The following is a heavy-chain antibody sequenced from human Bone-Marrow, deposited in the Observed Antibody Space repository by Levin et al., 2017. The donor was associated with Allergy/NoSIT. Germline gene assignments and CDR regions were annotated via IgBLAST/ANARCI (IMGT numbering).Heavy chain of an antibody. CDR2: INHSGST. CDR3: ARLYSGFDRGSGYPPSYFYYYMDV. V-gene: IGHV4-34*01. CDR1: GGSFSAFY. D-gene: IGHD5-12*01. Sequence: SETLSLTCAVSGGSFSAFYWTWIRQPPGKGPEWIGEINHSGSTNYNPSLESRVTISVDTSKNQFSMKLNSVTAADTAVYYCARLYSGFDRGSGYPPSYFYYYMDVWGKGTTVTVSS. J-gene: IGHJ6*03.